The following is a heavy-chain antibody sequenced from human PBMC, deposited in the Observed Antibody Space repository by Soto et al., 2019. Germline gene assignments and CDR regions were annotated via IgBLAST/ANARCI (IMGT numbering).Heavy chain of an antibody. CDR2: IYWDDEK. CDR1: GFSLSTSGLG. V-gene: IGHV2-5*02. Sequence: QITLKESGPTLVKPTQTLTLTCTFSGFSLSTSGLGVGWIRQPPGKALEWLALIYWDDEKRYSPSLMSRLTITKDTSKNQVVLTMTNMDPVDTATFYCALRPARRGFDGYDFAYWGQGSLVTVSS. D-gene: IGHD5-12*01. CDR3: ALRPARRGFDGYDFAY. J-gene: IGHJ4*02.